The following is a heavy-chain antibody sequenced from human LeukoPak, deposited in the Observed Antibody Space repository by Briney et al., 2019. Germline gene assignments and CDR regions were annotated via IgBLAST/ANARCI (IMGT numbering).Heavy chain of an antibody. CDR1: GFTFSNYW. J-gene: IGHJ5*02. Sequence: GGSLRLSCAASGFTFSNYWMSWVRQAPGKGLEWVANMKQDESKRYYVGSVKGRFTISRDNAKNSLYLQMNSLRAEDTAVYYCAREASLYCSGNNCYWAFDLWGQGTLVTVSS. V-gene: IGHV3-7*01. CDR3: AREASLYCSGNNCYWAFDL. D-gene: IGHD2-2*01. CDR2: MKQDESKR.